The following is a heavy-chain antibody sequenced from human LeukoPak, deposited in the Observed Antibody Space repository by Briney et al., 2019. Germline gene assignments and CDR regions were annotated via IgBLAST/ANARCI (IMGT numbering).Heavy chain of an antibody. CDR1: GFTFRNYW. D-gene: IGHD2-15*01. Sequence: PGGSLRLSCAASGFTFRNYWISWVRQAPGKRLEWVANIKQDGSDKGYVDSVKGRFTISRDNAQNSLYLQINSLRAEDTAVYYCAREVAGGFAYWGEGTLVSVSS. CDR3: AREVAGGFAY. V-gene: IGHV3-7*01. CDR2: IKQDGSDK. J-gene: IGHJ4*02.